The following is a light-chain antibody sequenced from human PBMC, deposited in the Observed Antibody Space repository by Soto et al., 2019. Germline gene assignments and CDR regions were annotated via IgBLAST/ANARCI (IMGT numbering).Light chain of an antibody. Sequence: QSVLTQPPSVSADPGQKVTISCSGSSSNIGNNYVSWYQQLPGTAPKLLIYENNKRPSGIPDRFSGSKSGTSATLGITGLQTGDEADYYCGTWDSSLYVFGTGTKLTVL. V-gene: IGLV1-51*02. CDR1: SSNIGNNY. CDR2: ENN. J-gene: IGLJ1*01. CDR3: GTWDSSLYV.